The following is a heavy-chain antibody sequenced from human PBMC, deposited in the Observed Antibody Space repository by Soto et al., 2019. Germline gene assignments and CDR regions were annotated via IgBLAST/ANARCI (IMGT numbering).Heavy chain of an antibody. CDR1: GFTFSNYA. CDR2: ISGSGGSS. CDR3: AKKSTDSSGYSDY. J-gene: IGHJ4*02. V-gene: IGHV3-23*01. D-gene: IGHD2-2*01. Sequence: GGSLRLSCATSGFTFSNYAMSWVRQAPGKGLEWVSGISGSGGSSYYADSVKGRFTISRDNSKNTLNLQMDSLRAEDTAVYYCAKKSTDSSGYSDYWGQGTVVTVS.